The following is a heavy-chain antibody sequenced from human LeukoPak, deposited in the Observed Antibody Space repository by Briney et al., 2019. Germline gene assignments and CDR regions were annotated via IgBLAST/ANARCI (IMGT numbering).Heavy chain of an antibody. CDR3: ARDLVYDSSGYYPDGLDY. V-gene: IGHV3-21*01. J-gene: IGHJ4*02. D-gene: IGHD3-22*01. CDR2: ISSSSYI. CDR1: GFTFSSYS. Sequence: GGSLRLSCAASGFTFSSYSMNWVRQAPGKGLEWVSSISSSSYIYYADSVKGRFTISRDNAKNSGYLEMNSLGAEDTAVYYCARDLVYDSSGYYPDGLDYWGQGTLVTVSS.